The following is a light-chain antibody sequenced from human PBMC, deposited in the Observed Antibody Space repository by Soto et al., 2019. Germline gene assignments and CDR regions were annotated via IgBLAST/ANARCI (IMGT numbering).Light chain of an antibody. CDR1: NIGSKS. J-gene: IGLJ1*01. CDR3: QVWDSSSDHYV. Sequence: SYELTQPPSVSVAPGKTGRITCGGNNIGSKSVHWYQQKPGQAPVVVIYYDSDRPSGIPERFSGSNSGNTATLTISRVEAGDEADYYCQVWDSSSDHYVFGTGTKLTVL. V-gene: IGLV3-21*04. CDR2: YDS.